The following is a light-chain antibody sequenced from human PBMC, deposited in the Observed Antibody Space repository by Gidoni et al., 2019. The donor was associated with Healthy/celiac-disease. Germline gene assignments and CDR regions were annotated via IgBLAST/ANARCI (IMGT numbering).Light chain of an antibody. CDR3: ASWDDSLNGLYV. CDR2: NDN. CDR1: SSNIGSNA. J-gene: IGLJ1*01. V-gene: IGLV1-44*01. Sequence: QSVLTQPPSASGTPGQRVTMSCSGSSSNIGSNAVNWYQQFPGTAPKLLLYNDNERPSGVPDRFSGSRSGTSASLAISGLLSEDEASYYCASWDDSLNGLYVFGTGTKVTV.